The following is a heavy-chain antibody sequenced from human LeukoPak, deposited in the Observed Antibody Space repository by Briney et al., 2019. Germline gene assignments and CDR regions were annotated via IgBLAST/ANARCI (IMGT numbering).Heavy chain of an antibody. CDR1: GFTFSSHS. D-gene: IGHD5-18*01. J-gene: IGHJ6*02. CDR2: ISSSSYYI. CDR3: ARETALDHYYYGMDV. V-gene: IGHV3-21*01. Sequence: PGGSLRLSCAASGFTFSSHSMNWVRQAPGKGLEWVSSISSSSYYIHYADSVKGRFTISRDDAKNPLYLQMNNLRAEDTAVYYCARETALDHYYYGMDVWGQGTTVTVSS.